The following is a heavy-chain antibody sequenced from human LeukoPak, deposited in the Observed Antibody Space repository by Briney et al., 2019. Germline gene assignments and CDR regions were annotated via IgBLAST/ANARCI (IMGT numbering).Heavy chain of an antibody. D-gene: IGHD5-18*01. J-gene: IGHJ4*02. CDR1: GFTFENYW. CDR2: IKQDGSVE. CDR3: ARWAGVTDY. V-gene: IGHV3-7*01. Sequence: GGSLRLSWVGSGFTFENYWMSWVRQAPGKGPEWVANIKQDGSVEHYLDSVKGRFTVSRDNAKNSLVLQMNSLRAEDTAVYYCARWAGVTDYWGQGTLVTVSS.